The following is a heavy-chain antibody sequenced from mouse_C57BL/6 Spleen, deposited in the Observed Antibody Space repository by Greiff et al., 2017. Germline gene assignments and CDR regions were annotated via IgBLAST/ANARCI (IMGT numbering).Heavy chain of an antibody. V-gene: IGHV5-17*01. CDR1: GFTFSDYG. D-gene: IGHD4-1*01. J-gene: IGHJ4*01. Sequence: DVKLVESGGGLVKPGGSLKLSCAASGFTFSDYGMHWVRQAPEKGLEWVAYISSGSSTIYYADTVKGRFTISRDNAKNTLFLQMTSLRSEDTAMYYCARGLPGDAMDYWGQGTSVTVSS. CDR3: ARGLPGDAMDY. CDR2: ISSGSSTI.